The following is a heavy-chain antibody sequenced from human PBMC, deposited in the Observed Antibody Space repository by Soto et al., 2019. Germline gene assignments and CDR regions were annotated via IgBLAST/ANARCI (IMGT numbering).Heavy chain of an antibody. Sequence: QVQLQESGPGLLKPSETLSLTCSVSGGSVSDKTYYWSWIRQPPGKRLEWIGYVYYSGTTNYNPSLKSRVTISVDLSTNRFSLRLSSVTTADTALYYCARTTAVPNTLRSRYFFDYWGQGTLVTVSS. J-gene: IGHJ4*02. CDR2: VYYSGTT. D-gene: IGHD4-17*01. CDR1: GGSVSDKTYY. CDR3: ARTTAVPNTLRSRYFFDY. V-gene: IGHV4-61*01.